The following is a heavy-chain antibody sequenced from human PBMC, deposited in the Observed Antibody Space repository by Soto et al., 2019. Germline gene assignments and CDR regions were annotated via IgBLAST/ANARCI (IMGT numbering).Heavy chain of an antibody. CDR3: ARDGPVGYYDILTGYYPSDYFDY. D-gene: IGHD3-9*01. V-gene: IGHV3-74*01. CDR1: GFTFSSYW. Sequence: GGSLRLSCAASGFTFSSYWMHWVRQAPGKGLVWVSRINSDGSSTSYADSVKGRFTISRDNAKNTLYLQMNSLRAEDTAVYYCARDGPVGYYDILTGYYPSDYFDYWGQGTLVTVSS. J-gene: IGHJ4*02. CDR2: INSDGSST.